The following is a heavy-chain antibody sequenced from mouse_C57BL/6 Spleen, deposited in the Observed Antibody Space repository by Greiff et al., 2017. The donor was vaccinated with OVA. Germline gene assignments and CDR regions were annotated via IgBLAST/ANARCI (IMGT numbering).Heavy chain of an antibody. CDR3: ARRGVYYGSSYAMDY. CDR1: GYTFTDYY. D-gene: IGHD1-1*01. CDR2: INPYNGGT. V-gene: IGHV1-19*01. J-gene: IGHJ4*01. Sequence: EVQLQQSGPVLVKPGASVKMSCKASGYTFTDYYMNWVKQSHGKSLEWIGVINPYNGGTSYNQKFKGKATLTVDKSSSTAYRELNSLTSEDSAVYYGARRGVYYGSSYAMDYWGQGTSVTVSS.